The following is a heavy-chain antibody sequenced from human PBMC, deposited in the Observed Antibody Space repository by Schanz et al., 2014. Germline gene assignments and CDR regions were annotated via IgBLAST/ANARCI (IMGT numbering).Heavy chain of an antibody. Sequence: EVHLLESGGGLVQPGGSLRLSCAASGFTFSNHALSWVRQAPGKGLEWASGIGGSGDSTHYADSVKGRFIISRDNSKNTLYLQVNSLRAEDTAVYYCAKHVRSLTGNDYWGQGTLVTVSS. V-gene: IGHV3-23*01. CDR1: GFTFSNHA. CDR2: IGGSGDST. J-gene: IGHJ4*02. CDR3: AKHVRSLTGNDY. D-gene: IGHD3-9*01.